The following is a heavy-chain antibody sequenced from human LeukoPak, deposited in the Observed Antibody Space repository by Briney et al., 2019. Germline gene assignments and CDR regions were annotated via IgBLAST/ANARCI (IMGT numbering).Heavy chain of an antibody. V-gene: IGHV1-8*01. CDR2: MNPNSGNT. D-gene: IGHD6-19*01. CDR1: GYTFTSYD. Sequence: GASVNVSCKASGYTFTSYDINWVRQATGQGPEWMGWMNPNSGNTGYAQKFQGRVTMTRNTSISTAYMELSSLRSEDTAVYYCAIWTLVAGSNFDYWGQGTLVTVSS. J-gene: IGHJ4*02. CDR3: AIWTLVAGSNFDY.